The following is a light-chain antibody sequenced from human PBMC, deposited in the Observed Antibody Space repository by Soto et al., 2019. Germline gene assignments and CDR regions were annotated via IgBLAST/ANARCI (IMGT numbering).Light chain of an antibody. CDR3: HQYDDGPYT. V-gene: IGKV3-15*01. J-gene: IGKJ2*01. CDR1: QSVSSN. Sequence: EIVMTQSPATLSLSPGERATLSCRASQSVSSNVAWYQQIPGQTPRLLIYGASTRATGIPVRFSGSGSGTKFTLTISSLQSEDFAVYYCHQYDDGPYTFGQGTKVEI. CDR2: GAS.